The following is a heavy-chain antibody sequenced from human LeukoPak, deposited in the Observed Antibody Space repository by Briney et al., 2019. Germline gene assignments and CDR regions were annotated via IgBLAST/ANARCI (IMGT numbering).Heavy chain of an antibody. CDR1: GFSFSDNY. D-gene: IGHD3-10*01. V-gene: IGHV3-53*01. J-gene: IGHJ4*02. Sequence: PGGSLRLSCAASGFSFSDNYMTWVRQAPGKGLEWVSVIYSGGGTYNADSVKGRFNISRDNSKNTVYLQMNSLSVDDTALYYCARGNYGSYYFDYWGQGTLVTVSS. CDR3: ARGNYGSYYFDY. CDR2: IYSGGGT.